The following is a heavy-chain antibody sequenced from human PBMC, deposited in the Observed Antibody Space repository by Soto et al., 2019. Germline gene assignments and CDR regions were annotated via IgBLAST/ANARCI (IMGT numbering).Heavy chain of an antibody. J-gene: IGHJ4*02. D-gene: IGHD6-13*01. Sequence: GGSLRLSCAASGFTFITYAMSWVRQTPGKGLEWVSTISGSGDSTYYADSVKGRFTISRDNSKNTLYLQMNSLRAEDTAVYYCAKDRTSFAAAGGVDCWGQGTLVTVSS. CDR2: ISGSGDST. V-gene: IGHV3-23*01. CDR1: GFTFITYA. CDR3: AKDRTSFAAAGGVDC.